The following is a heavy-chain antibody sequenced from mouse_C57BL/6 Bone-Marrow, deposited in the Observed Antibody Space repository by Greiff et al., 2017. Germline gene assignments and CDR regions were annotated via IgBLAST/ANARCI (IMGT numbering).Heavy chain of an antibody. Sequence: QVQLQQPGAELVKPGASVKLSCKASGYTFTSYWMQWVKQRPGQGLEWIGEIDPSDSYTNYNQKFKGKATLTVDTSSSTAYMQLRSLTSEDSAVYYCAREGFPYFDVWGTGTTVTVSS. D-gene: IGHD3-3*01. CDR1: GYTFTSYW. V-gene: IGHV1-50*01. CDR3: AREGFPYFDV. J-gene: IGHJ1*03. CDR2: IDPSDSYT.